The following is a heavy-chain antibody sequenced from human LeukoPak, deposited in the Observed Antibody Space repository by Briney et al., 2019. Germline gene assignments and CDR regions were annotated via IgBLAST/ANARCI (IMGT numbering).Heavy chain of an antibody. CDR3: ARDQRIQLWLRYFDY. CDR2: ISGSGGST. D-gene: IGHD5-18*01. CDR1: GFTFSSYG. J-gene: IGHJ4*02. Sequence: GGSLRLSCAASGFTFSSYGMSWVRQAPGKGLEWVSAISGSGGSTYYADSVKGRFTISRDNAKNSLYLQMNSLRAEDTAVYYCARDQRIQLWLRYFDYWGQGTLVTVSS. V-gene: IGHV3-23*01.